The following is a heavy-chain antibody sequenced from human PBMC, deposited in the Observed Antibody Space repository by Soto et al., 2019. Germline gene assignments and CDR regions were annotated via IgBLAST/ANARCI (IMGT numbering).Heavy chain of an antibody. CDR3: AKVLLNQVGYFDY. CDR2: MSGSDGDT. J-gene: IGHJ4*02. D-gene: IGHD1-26*01. CDR1: GFTFSNFA. V-gene: IGHV3-23*01. Sequence: GGSLRLSCVASGFTFSNFAMTWVRQAPGKGLEWVSGMSGSDGDTYYADSVKGRFTISRDNSKNTLYLEMNSLRAEDTAVYYCAKVLLNQVGYFDYWGQGTLVTVSS.